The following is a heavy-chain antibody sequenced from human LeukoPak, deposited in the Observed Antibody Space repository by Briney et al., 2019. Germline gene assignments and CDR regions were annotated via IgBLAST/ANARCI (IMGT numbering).Heavy chain of an antibody. CDR3: ARLGARQMLEY. V-gene: IGHV3-7*01. CDR1: EFTFSSYW. Sequence: GGSLRLSCAASEFTFSSYWMSWVRQAPGKGLEWVANIKQDGGQIYYLESVKGRFTVSRDNAKNSLYLQMNSPRAEDTAVYYCARLGARQMLEYWGQGTLVTVSS. CDR2: IKQDGGQI. J-gene: IGHJ4*02. D-gene: IGHD4-17*01.